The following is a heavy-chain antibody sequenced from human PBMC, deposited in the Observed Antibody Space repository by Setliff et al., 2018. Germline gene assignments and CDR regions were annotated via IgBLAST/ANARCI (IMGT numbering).Heavy chain of an antibody. CDR1: GYSISSGYY. Sequence: PSETLSLTCAVSGYSISSGYYWGWIRQPPGKGLEWIGSIYHSGSTNYNPSLKSRVTISVDTSINQFSLKLSSVTAADTAVYYCARAYCSSTICYERLDYWGQGTLVTVSS. V-gene: IGHV4-38-2*01. J-gene: IGHJ4*02. CDR3: ARAYCSSTICYERLDY. D-gene: IGHD2-2*01. CDR2: IYHSGST.